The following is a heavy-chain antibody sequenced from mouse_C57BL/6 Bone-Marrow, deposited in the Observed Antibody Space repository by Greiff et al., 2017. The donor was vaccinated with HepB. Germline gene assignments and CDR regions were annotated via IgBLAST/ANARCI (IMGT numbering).Heavy chain of an antibody. V-gene: IGHV5-12*01. CDR1: GFTFSDYY. CDR2: ISNGGGST. Sequence: EVQLVESGGGLVQPGGSLKLSCAASGFTFSDYYMYWVRQTPEKRLEWVAYISNGGGSTYYPDTVKGRFTISRDNAKNTLYLQMSRLKSEDTAMYYCARLSSGYVDYWGQGTTLTVSS. D-gene: IGHD3-2*02. CDR3: ARLSSGYVDY. J-gene: IGHJ2*01.